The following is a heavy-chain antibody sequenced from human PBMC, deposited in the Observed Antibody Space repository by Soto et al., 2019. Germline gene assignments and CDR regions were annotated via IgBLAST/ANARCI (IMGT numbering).Heavy chain of an antibody. D-gene: IGHD2-21*02. CDR1: GHSFTTYW. V-gene: IGHV5-51*01. Sequence: PGETLKISYEDSGHSFTTYWIAWVRQMPGKGLEWMGIIYPGDSDTRYTPSFQGQVTMSVDKSSSTAFLQWSSLKASDTAMYYCASGLLFRQYFDSWGQGTLVTVSS. CDR2: IYPGDSDT. CDR3: ASGLLFRQYFDS. J-gene: IGHJ4*02.